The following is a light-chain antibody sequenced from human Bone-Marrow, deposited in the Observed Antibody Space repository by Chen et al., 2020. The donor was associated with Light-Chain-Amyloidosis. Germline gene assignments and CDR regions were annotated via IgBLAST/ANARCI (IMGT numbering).Light chain of an antibody. V-gene: IGLV3-21*02. CDR1: NIGSTS. CDR3: QVWDRSSDRPV. Sequence: SYELTQPSSVSVAPGQTATIACGGNNIGSTSVHWYQQTPGQAPLLVVYDDSDRPSGIPERLSGSNSGNTATLTISRVEAVDEADYYCQVWDRSSDRPVFGGGTKLTVL. J-gene: IGLJ3*02. CDR2: DDS.